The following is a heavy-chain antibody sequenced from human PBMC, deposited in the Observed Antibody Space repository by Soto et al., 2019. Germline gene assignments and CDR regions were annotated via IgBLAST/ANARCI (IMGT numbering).Heavy chain of an antibody. CDR2: MFYGVST. CDR1: GSSINSSGYY. Sequence: SETLSLTCTVSGSSINSSGYYWGWIRQPPGKGLEWIGSMFYGVSTYYNPSLKSRVTVSVDTSKNQFSLNLRSVTAADTTVYYCARLPSRHLVEYWGQGTLVTVSS. CDR3: ARLPSRHLVEY. V-gene: IGHV4-39*01. D-gene: IGHD3-16*01. J-gene: IGHJ4*02.